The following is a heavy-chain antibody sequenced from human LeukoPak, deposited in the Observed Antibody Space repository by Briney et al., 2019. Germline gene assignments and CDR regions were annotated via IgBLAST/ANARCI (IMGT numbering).Heavy chain of an antibody. J-gene: IGHJ6*03. D-gene: IGHD2-15*01. CDR1: GFTFSSYA. CDR3: AKNGDRGAYCSGGSCYPYYYYYMDV. CDR2: ISGSGGGT. Sequence: GGSLRLSCAASGFTFSSYAMSWVRQAPGKGLEWVSGISGSGGGTYYADSVKGRFTISRDNSKNTLYLQMNSLRAEDTAIYYCAKNGDRGAYCSGGSCYPYYYYYMDVWGKGTTVTISS. V-gene: IGHV3-23*01.